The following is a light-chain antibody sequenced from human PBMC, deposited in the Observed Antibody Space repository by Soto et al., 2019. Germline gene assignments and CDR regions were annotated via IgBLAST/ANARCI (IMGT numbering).Light chain of an antibody. CDR3: SSFTSSTTYV. J-gene: IGLJ1*01. CDR1: SSDVGNYNY. CDR2: NVN. V-gene: IGLV2-14*01. Sequence: QSVLTQSASVSGSPGQSITLSCTGTSSDVGNYNYVSWYQQHPGEVPKLIIFNVNNRPSGVSNRFSGSKSGNTASLTISGLQDEDEADYYCSSFTSSTTYVFGTGTKVTV.